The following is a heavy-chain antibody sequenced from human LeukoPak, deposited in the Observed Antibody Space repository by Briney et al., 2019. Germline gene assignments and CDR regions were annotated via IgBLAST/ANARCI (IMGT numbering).Heavy chain of an antibody. D-gene: IGHD3-22*01. Sequence: AGGSLRLSCAASGFTFSSYAMSWVRQAPGKGLEWVSAISGSGGSTYYADSAKGRFTISRDNSKNTLYLQMNSLRAEDTAVYYCAKDQEWADYYDSSGYYRYWGQGTLVTVSS. CDR3: AKDQEWADYYDSSGYYRY. J-gene: IGHJ4*02. V-gene: IGHV3-23*01. CDR2: ISGSGGST. CDR1: GFTFSSYA.